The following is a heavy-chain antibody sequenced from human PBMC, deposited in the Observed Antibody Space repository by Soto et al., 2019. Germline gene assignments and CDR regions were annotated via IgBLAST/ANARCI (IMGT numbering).Heavy chain of an antibody. D-gene: IGHD6-13*01. CDR2: IYYSGST. Sequence: QVQLQESAPGLVKPSQTLSLTCTVTGGSISSGGYYWTWIRQHPGKGLEWIGYIYYSGSTYYNPSLKSRVSMSVDTSKNQFSLEVNSVTAADTAVYYCARERAAAGIDYWGQGTLVTVSS. V-gene: IGHV4-31*03. CDR3: ARERAAAGIDY. J-gene: IGHJ4*02. CDR1: GGSISSGGYY.